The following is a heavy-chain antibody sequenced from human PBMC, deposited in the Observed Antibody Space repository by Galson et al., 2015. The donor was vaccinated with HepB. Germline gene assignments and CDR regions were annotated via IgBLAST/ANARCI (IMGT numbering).Heavy chain of an antibody. CDR2: INGDGSST. V-gene: IGHV3-74*01. CDR3: ARVGYSGYDYGFDY. CDR1: GFTFSSYW. J-gene: IGHJ4*02. D-gene: IGHD5-12*01. Sequence: SLRLSCAASGFTFSSYWMHWVRQAPGKGLVWVSRINGDGSSTTYADSVKGRFTISRDNAKNTLYLQMNSLRAEDTAVYYCARVGYSGYDYGFDYWGQGTLVTVSS.